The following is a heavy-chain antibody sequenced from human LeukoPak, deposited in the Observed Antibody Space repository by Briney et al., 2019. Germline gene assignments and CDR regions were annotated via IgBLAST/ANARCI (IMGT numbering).Heavy chain of an antibody. CDR2: IIPIFGTA. CDR1: GGTFSSYA. Sequence: SVKVSCKASGGTFSSYAISWVRQAPGQGLEWMGGIIPIFGTANYAQKFQGRVTITADESTSTAYMELSSLRSEDTAVYYCAGYYGSGSFHYFDYWGQGTLVTVSS. CDR3: AGYYGSGSFHYFDY. V-gene: IGHV1-69*13. J-gene: IGHJ4*02. D-gene: IGHD3-10*01.